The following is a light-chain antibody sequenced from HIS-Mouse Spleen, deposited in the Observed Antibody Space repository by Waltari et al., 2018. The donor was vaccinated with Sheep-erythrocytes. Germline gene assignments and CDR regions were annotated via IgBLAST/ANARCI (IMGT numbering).Light chain of an antibody. CDR2: AAY. CDR1: QSISSY. V-gene: IGKV1-39*01. Sequence: DIQMTQSPSSLSASVGDRVTITCRASQSISSYLNWYQQKPGKAPQLLIYAAYSLPSGVTSRFSGSGSGTDFTLTISRLQAGDCATYYCQQSYSTAQFTFGPGTKVDIK. CDR3: QQSYSTAQFT. J-gene: IGKJ3*01.